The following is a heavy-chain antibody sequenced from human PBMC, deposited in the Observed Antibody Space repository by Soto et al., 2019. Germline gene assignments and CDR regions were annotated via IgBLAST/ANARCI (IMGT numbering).Heavy chain of an antibody. CDR2: ISYDGSNK. CDR1: GFTFSSYA. CDR3: ARFYYDSSGYLPSPYYYYYGMDV. V-gene: IGHV3-30-3*01. J-gene: IGHJ6*02. D-gene: IGHD3-22*01. Sequence: GGSLRLSCAASGFTFSSYAMHWVRQAPGKGLEWVAVISYDGSNKYYADSVKGRFTISRDNAKNSLYLQMNSLRAEDTAVYYCARFYYDSSGYLPSPYYYYYGMDVWGQGTTVTVSS.